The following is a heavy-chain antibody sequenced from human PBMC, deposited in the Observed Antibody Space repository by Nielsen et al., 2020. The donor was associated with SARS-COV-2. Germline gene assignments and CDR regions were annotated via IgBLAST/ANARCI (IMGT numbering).Heavy chain of an antibody. CDR1: GFTVSSNY. J-gene: IGHJ4*02. Sequence: GESLKISCAASGFTVSSNYMSWVRQAPGKGLEWVSVIYSGGSTYYADSVKGRFTISRDNSKNTLYLQMNSLRAEDTAVYYCARHLWGASNYWGQGTLVTVSS. V-gene: IGHV3-66*04. CDR3: ARHLWGASNY. CDR2: IYSGGST. D-gene: IGHD1-26*01.